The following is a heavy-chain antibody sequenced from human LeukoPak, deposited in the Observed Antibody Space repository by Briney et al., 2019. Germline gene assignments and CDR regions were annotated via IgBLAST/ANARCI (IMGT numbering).Heavy chain of an antibody. D-gene: IGHD6-19*01. CDR2: IWYDGSNK. J-gene: IGHJ4*02. CDR3: ARGQQWLAHDY. Sequence: PGGSLRLSCAASGFTFSSYGMHWVRQAPGKGLEWVAVIWYDGSNKYYADSVEGRFTISRDNSKNTLYLQMNSLRAEDTAVYYCARGQQWLAHDYWGQGTLVTVSS. V-gene: IGHV3-33*01. CDR1: GFTFSSYG.